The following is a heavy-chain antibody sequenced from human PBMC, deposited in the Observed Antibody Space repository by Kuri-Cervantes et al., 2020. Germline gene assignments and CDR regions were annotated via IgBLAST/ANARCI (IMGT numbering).Heavy chain of an antibody. CDR1: GFTFSSYA. Sequence: GGSLRLSCAASGFTFSSYAMSWVRQPPGKGLQWVSAISGGGDNTYYSDSVRGRFTVARDNSNNTLYLQMNSLRAEDTAVYYCARRQGAVRINMVRGVTRQYYFDYWGQGTLVTVSS. D-gene: IGHD3-10*01. V-gene: IGHV3-23*01. CDR2: ISGGGDNT. CDR3: ARRQGAVRINMVRGVTRQYYFDY. J-gene: IGHJ4*02.